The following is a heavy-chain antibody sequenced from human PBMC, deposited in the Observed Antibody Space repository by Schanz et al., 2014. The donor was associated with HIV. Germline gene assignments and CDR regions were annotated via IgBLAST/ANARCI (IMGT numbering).Heavy chain of an antibody. Sequence: QVHLVQSGAEVKKPGSSVKVSCKPSGGTFSTYAVSWVRQAPGQGLEYMGGIIPIFGSPKYAQKFQGRVTITADKSTSTAYMELSSLRSEDTAIYYCARHIPGGLFFPLNLWGQGTLVTVSS. D-gene: IGHD3-16*01. CDR2: IIPIFGSP. CDR3: ARHIPGGLFFPLNL. V-gene: IGHV1-69*06. CDR1: GGTFSTYA. J-gene: IGHJ5*02.